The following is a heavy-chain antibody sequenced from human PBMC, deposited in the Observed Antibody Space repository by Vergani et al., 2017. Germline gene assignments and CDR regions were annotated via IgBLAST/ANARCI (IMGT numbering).Heavy chain of an antibody. CDR2: ISGSGGST. Sequence: EVQLLESGGGLVQLGGSLRLSCAASGFTFSSYAMSWVRQAPGKGLEWVSAISGSGGSTYYADSVKGRCTISRDNSKNTLYLQMNSLRAEDTAVYYCAKAQWELHPVIDYWGQGTLVTVSS. V-gene: IGHV3-23*01. CDR3: AKAQWELHPVIDY. CDR1: GFTFSSYA. D-gene: IGHD1-26*01. J-gene: IGHJ4*02.